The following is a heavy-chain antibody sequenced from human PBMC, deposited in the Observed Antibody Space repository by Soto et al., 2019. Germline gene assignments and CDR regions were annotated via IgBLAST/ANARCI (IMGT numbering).Heavy chain of an antibody. J-gene: IGHJ4*02. V-gene: IGHV4-30-2*01. CDR3: ARLIYYDSSGYYYFDY. D-gene: IGHD3-22*01. CDR2: IYHSGST. CDR1: GGSISSGGYS. Sequence: SETLSLTCAVSGGSISSGGYSWSWIRQPPGKGLEWIGYIYHSGSTYYNPSLKSRVTISVDRSKNQFSLKLSSVTAADTAVYYCARLIYYDSSGYYYFDYWGQGTLVTVSS.